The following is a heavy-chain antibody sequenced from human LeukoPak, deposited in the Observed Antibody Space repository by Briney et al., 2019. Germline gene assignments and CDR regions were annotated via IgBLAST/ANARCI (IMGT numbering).Heavy chain of an antibody. J-gene: IGHJ4*02. Sequence: PSETLSLTCTVSGGSISSYYWSWIRQPPGKGLEWIGYIYYSGSTNYNPSLKSRVTISVDTSKNQFFLNLSSVSAADTAVYYCARGLEDHAGILDYWGQGTLVTVSS. V-gene: IGHV4-59*12. CDR2: IYYSGST. CDR3: ARGLEDHAGILDY. D-gene: IGHD1-1*01. CDR1: GGSISSYY.